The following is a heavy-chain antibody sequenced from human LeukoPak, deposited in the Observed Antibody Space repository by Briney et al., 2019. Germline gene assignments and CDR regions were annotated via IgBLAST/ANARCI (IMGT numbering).Heavy chain of an antibody. Sequence: GGSLRLSCAASGFTFSTYWMDWVRQAPGKGLVWVSRINTAGSTTTYADSVKGRFTISRDNAKDTLYLQLNSLSVEDTAVYYCAREGVVMDHWGQGTLVTVSS. CDR2: INTAGSTT. J-gene: IGHJ4*02. CDR3: AREGVVMDH. D-gene: IGHD3-3*01. CDR1: GFTFSTYW. V-gene: IGHV3-74*01.